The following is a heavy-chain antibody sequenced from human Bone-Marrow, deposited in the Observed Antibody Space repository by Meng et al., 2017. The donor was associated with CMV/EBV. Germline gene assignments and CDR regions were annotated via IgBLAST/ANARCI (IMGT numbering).Heavy chain of an antibody. CDR2: IYYSGST. Sequence: SETLSLTCTVSGGSISSSSYYWGWIRQPPGKGLEWIGSIYYSGSTYYNPSLKSRVTISVDTSKNQFSLKLSSVTAADTAVYYCARHWRGWELLNYYYGMDVWGQGTTVTFSS. D-gene: IGHD1-26*01. V-gene: IGHV4-39*07. CDR1: GGSISSSSYY. J-gene: IGHJ6*02. CDR3: ARHWRGWELLNYYYGMDV.